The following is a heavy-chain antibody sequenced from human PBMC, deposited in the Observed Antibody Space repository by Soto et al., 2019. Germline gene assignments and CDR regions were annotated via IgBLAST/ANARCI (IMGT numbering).Heavy chain of an antibody. CDR1: GFDFGSFG. CDR3: SADHPHTAIGWPV. Sequence: SVKVSCKASGFDFGSFGIQFLRQTRGRGLEWIVWIVVASGRTNYARQFQGRVAFSRDMSSTTAYMDLYDLKSDDTAVYFCSADHPHTAIGWPVWGQGTTVTVSS. CDR2: IVVASGRT. J-gene: IGHJ6*02. V-gene: IGHV1-58*02.